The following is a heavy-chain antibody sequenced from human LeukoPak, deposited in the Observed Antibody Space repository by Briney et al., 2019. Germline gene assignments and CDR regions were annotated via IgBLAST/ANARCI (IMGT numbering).Heavy chain of an antibody. D-gene: IGHD3-10*01. Sequence: GGSLRLSCAASGFTFSSYAMHWVRQAPGKGLEYVSATSSNGGSTYYANSVKGRFTISRDNSKNTLYLQMGSLRAEDMAVYYCARGLWFGKLSSPLFDPWGQGTLVTVSS. CDR3: ARGLWFGKLSSPLFDP. CDR1: GFTFSSYA. J-gene: IGHJ5*02. CDR2: TSSNGGST. V-gene: IGHV3-64*01.